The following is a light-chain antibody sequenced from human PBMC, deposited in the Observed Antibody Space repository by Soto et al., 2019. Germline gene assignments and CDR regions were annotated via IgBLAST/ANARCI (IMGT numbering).Light chain of an antibody. CDR1: QSVSSN. CDR3: QQYNNWPQT. Sequence: EIVMTQSPATLSVSPGERATLSCRASQSVSSNLAWYQQKPGQAPRLLIYGASTRATGIPARFSGSGSGTEFALTISSLQSEDFAVYDCQQYNNWPQTFGAGTKVDIK. CDR2: GAS. J-gene: IGKJ3*01. V-gene: IGKV3-15*01.